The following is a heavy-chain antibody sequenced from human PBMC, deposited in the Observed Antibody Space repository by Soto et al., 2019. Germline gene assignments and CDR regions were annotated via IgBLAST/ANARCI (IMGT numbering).Heavy chain of an antibody. D-gene: IGHD3-10*01. Sequence: PSETLSLTCTVSGCSISSYYWSWIRQPPGKGLGWIGYIYYSGSTNYNPSLKSRVTISVDTSKNQFSLKLSSVTAADTAVYYCARDYGSGSSDAFDIWGQGTMVTVSS. CDR3: ARDYGSGSSDAFDI. V-gene: IGHV4-59*01. CDR1: GCSISSYY. CDR2: IYYSGST. J-gene: IGHJ3*02.